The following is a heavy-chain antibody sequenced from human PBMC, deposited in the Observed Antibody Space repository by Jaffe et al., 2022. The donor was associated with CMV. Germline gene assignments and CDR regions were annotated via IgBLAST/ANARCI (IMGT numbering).Heavy chain of an antibody. Sequence: QVQLVESGGGLVKPGGSLRLSCAASGFTFSDYHMSWIRQGPGKGLEWVSNIDTSGSARYYTGSVKGRFTISRDNAENSLYLQMNSLRAEDTAVYYCARRDTSGFMEWPPLYYFDSWGQGTLVTVSS. V-gene: IGHV3-11*01. J-gene: IGHJ4*01. CDR1: GFTFSDYH. CDR2: IDTSGSAR. D-gene: IGHD3-3*01. CDR3: ARRDTSGFMEWPPLYYFDS.